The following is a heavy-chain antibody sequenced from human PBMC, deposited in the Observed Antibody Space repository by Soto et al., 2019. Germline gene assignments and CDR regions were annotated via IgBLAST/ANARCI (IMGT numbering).Heavy chain of an antibody. D-gene: IGHD2-2*01. CDR3: AHAYGGTSWPNDVFDV. CDR2: IYWDDDQ. CDR1: GFSLSADGVG. V-gene: IGHV2-5*02. Sequence: QITLKESGPTLVKPTQTLTLTCTFSGFSLSADGVGVGWIRQPPGKALEWLALIYWDDDQRYSPSLKTRLTITKDTSKNQVVLTMTNMDPVDTATYYCAHAYGGTSWPNDVFDVWGQGTAVTVSS. J-gene: IGHJ3*01.